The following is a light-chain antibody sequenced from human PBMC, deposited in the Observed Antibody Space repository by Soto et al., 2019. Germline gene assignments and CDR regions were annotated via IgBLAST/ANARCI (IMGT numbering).Light chain of an antibody. J-gene: IGKJ1*01. V-gene: IGKV1-39*01. CDR3: QQSYSIPWT. Sequence: DIQMTQSPSSLSASVGDRVTITCRASQSISSYLNWYQQKPGKAPKLLIYAASSLHSGVPSRFSGSGSGTEFTLTISSLQPEDFASYYCQQSYSIPWTFGQGTKVEVK. CDR2: AAS. CDR1: QSISSY.